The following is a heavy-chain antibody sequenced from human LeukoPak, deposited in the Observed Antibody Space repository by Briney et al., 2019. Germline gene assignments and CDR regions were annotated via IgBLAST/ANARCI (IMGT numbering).Heavy chain of an antibody. CDR2: ISGSSGST. CDR3: ARDQGENYDSSGYYPY. J-gene: IGHJ4*02. CDR1: GFTFSNHY. Sequence: KPGGSLRLSCAASGFTFSNHYMSWIRQAPGKGLEWVSYISGSSGSTNYADSVMGRFTISRDNGKNSLYLQMNSLRAEDTAVYYCARDQGENYDSSGYYPYWGQGTLVTVSS. V-gene: IGHV3-11*06. D-gene: IGHD3-22*01.